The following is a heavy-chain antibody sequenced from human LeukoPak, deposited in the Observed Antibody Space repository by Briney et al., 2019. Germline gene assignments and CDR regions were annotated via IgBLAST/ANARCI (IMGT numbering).Heavy chain of an antibody. D-gene: IGHD3-10*01. CDR3: AKDRFGSGNAFDF. V-gene: IGHV3-30*02. Sequence: GGSLRLSCAASGFIFSGYDMHWVRQAPGKGLEWVAFIQYDGGNKFYADSVKGRFTISRDNSKNTVYLEMNSLRVEDTVLYYCAKDRFGSGNAFDFWGQGEVIIVSS. CDR2: IQYDGGNK. J-gene: IGHJ3*01. CDR1: GFIFSGYD.